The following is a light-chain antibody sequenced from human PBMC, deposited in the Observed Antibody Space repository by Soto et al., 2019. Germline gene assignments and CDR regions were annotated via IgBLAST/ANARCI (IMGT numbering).Light chain of an antibody. J-gene: IGKJ2*01. Sequence: EIVLTQSPGTLSLSPGERATLSCRASQSVNNNYLAWYQQKPGQAPRLLIYDASSRATGIPDRFSGIGSGTDFTLTITKLEPEDFAVYYCQQFGGSPPYTFGRGTKLEI. V-gene: IGKV3-20*01. CDR2: DAS. CDR1: QSVNNNY. CDR3: QQFGGSPPYT.